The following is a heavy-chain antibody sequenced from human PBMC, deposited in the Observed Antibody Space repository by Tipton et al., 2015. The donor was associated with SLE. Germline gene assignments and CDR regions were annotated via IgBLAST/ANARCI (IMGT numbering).Heavy chain of an antibody. CDR3: AKSGDSSGHGMDV. J-gene: IGHJ6*02. CDR1: GFTFSSYA. Sequence: SLRLSCAASGFTFSSYAMSWVRQAPGKGLEWVAFIRYDGSNKYYADSVKGRFTISRDNSKNTLYLQMNSLRAEDTAVYYCAKSGDSSGHGMDVWGQGTTVTVSS. CDR2: IRYDGSNK. D-gene: IGHD3-22*01. V-gene: IGHV3-30*02.